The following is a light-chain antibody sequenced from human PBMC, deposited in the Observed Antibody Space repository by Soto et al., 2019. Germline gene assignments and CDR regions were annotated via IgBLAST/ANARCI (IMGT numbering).Light chain of an antibody. CDR3: MQATPWPWT. CDR2: KVS. V-gene: IGKV2-30*01. Sequence: DVVMTQSPLSLPVTLGQPASISCRSSQSLVSSNGNTFLIWFQQRPGQSPRRLIYKVSNRDSAVPDRFTGSGSGTDFTLEISRVEGEDVGVYYCMQATPWPWTFGPGTKVEIK. CDR1: QSLVSSNGNTF. J-gene: IGKJ1*01.